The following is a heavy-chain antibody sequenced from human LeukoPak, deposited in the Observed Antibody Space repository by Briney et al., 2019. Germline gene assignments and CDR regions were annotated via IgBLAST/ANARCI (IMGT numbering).Heavy chain of an antibody. Sequence: SQTLSLTCTVSGGSISSGDYYWSWIRQPPGKGLEWIGYIYYSGSTYCNPSLKSRVTISVDTSKNQFSLKLSSVTAADTAVYYCARTGGYYYYYGMDVWGQGTTVTVSS. CDR3: ARTGGYYYYYGMDV. J-gene: IGHJ6*02. V-gene: IGHV4-30-4*01. D-gene: IGHD3-16*01. CDR2: IYYSGST. CDR1: GGSISSGDYY.